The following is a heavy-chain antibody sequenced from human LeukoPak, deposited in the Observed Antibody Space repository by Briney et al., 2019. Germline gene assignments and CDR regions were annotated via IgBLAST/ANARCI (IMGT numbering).Heavy chain of an antibody. CDR3: ARGEFSGLDY. V-gene: IGHV3-30-3*01. CDR2: ILYDGSNE. CDR1: GFTFSTYA. D-gene: IGHD5-12*01. Sequence: GSLRLSCAASGFTFSTYAMHWVRQAPGKGLEWVAVILYDGSNEHYTDSVRGRFTISRDNPKNTLWLQMNSLTADDTAVYYCARGEFSGLDYWGQGTLVTASS. J-gene: IGHJ4*02.